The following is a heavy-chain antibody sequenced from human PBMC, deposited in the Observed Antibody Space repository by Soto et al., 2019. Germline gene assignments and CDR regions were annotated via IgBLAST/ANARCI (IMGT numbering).Heavy chain of an antibody. J-gene: IGHJ5*02. CDR1: GYTFTSYD. V-gene: IGHV1-8*01. D-gene: IGHD5-12*01. CDR2: MNPNSGNT. Sequence: ASLKVSCNSSGYTFTSYDINWVRQSAGEGLEWMGWMNPNSGNTGYAQKFQGRVTMTRNTSISTAYMELSSLRSEDTAVYYCARAARVATIKPNWFDTWGQGTLVTVSS. CDR3: ARAARVATIKPNWFDT.